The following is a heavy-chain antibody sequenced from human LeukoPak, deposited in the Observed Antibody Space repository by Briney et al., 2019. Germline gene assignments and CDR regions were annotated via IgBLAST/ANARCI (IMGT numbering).Heavy chain of an antibody. V-gene: IGHV4-39*01. J-gene: IGHJ4*02. CDR1: GGSISSSSYY. CDR2: IYYSGST. CDR3: ARLGGSYWDVHY. Sequence: SETLSLTCTVSGGSISSSSYYWGWIRQPPGKGLEWIGSIYYSGSTYYNPSLKSRVTISVDTSKNQFSLKLCSVTAADTAVYYCARLGGSYWDVHYWGQGSLVTVSS. D-gene: IGHD1-26*01.